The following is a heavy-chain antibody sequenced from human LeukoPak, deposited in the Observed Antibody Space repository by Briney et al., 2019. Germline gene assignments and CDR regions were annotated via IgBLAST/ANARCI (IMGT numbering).Heavy chain of an antibody. CDR3: ARDFRGQHSSSWHVDY. CDR1: GYTFTSYG. V-gene: IGHV1-18*01. D-gene: IGHD6-13*01. J-gene: IGHJ4*02. Sequence: GASVKVSCKASGYTFTSYGISWVRQAPGQGLEWMGWISAYNGNTDYAQKLQGRVTMTTDTSTSTANMELRSLRSDDTAVYYCARDFRGQHSSSWHVDYWGQGTLVTVSS. CDR2: ISAYNGNT.